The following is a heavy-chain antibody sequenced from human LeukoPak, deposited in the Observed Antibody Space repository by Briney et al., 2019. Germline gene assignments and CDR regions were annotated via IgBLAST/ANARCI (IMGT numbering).Heavy chain of an antibody. Sequence: PGGSLRLSCAASGFTISSYSMNWVRQAPGKGLEWVSSISSSSSYIYYADSVKGRFTISRDNAKNSLYLQMNSLRAEDTAVYYCARDGPGYYDFWSGYYKGPYYYYGMDVWGQGTTVTVSS. D-gene: IGHD3-3*01. CDR2: ISSSSSYI. CDR3: ARDGPGYYDFWSGYYKGPYYYYGMDV. CDR1: GFTISSYS. J-gene: IGHJ6*02. V-gene: IGHV3-21*01.